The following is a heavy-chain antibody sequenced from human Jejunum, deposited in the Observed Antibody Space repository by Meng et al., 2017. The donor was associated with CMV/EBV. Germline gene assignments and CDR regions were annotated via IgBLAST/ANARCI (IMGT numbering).Heavy chain of an antibody. J-gene: IGHJ4*03. Sequence: SGLSASASFMAWVRQTAGKGLEWVGFMRSKNSGGTTEYAASVKGRFLVSRDESNSVTYLQMNDLRIEDTAIYYCTRCGINCYLDYWGQGTLVTVSS. D-gene: IGHD2-15*01. CDR1: GLSASASF. CDR2: MRSKNSGGTT. CDR3: TRCGINCYLDY. V-gene: IGHV3-49*04.